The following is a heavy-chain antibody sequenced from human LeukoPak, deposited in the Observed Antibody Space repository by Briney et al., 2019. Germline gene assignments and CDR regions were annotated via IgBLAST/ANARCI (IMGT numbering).Heavy chain of an antibody. J-gene: IGHJ3*02. CDR3: ARDRRYYYDSSGYTDALDI. CDR1: GGTFSSYA. CDR2: IIPIFGTA. D-gene: IGHD3-22*01. V-gene: IGHV1-69*13. Sequence: SVKVSCKASGGTFSSYAISWVRQAPGQGLEWMGGIIPIFGTANYAQKFQGRVTITADESTSTAYMELSSLRSEDTAVYYCARDRRYYYDSSGYTDALDIWGQGTMVTVSS.